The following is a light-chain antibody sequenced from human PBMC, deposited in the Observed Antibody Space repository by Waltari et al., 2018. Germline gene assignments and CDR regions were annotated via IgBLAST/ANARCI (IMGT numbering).Light chain of an antibody. CDR2: WAS. J-gene: IGKJ4*01. CDR1: QSVLRSPNQKNY. V-gene: IGKV4-1*01. Sequence: DIVMTQSPGSLAVSLGERATIHCKSSQSVLRSPNQKNYLAWFQQKPGQPPKVIIYWASTRESVVPDRFSGSGSGTDFALTINNLQAEDVAVYYCHQYESAPLTFGGGTRVEIK. CDR3: HQYESAPLT.